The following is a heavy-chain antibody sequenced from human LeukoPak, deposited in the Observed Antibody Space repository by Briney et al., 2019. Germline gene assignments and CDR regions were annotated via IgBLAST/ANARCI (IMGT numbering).Heavy chain of an antibody. V-gene: IGHV6-1*01. Sequence: SQTLSLTCAISGDSVSSNSAIWSWIRQSPSRGLEWLGSTYYRSKWYDDYPVSVKSRITINPDTSKNQFSLQLNSVTPEDTAVYYCAKNGGHPTENYYMDAWGKGTTVTVSS. D-gene: IGHD4-17*01. CDR2: TYYRSKWYD. J-gene: IGHJ6*03. CDR3: AKNGGHPTENYYMDA. CDR1: GDSVSSNSAI.